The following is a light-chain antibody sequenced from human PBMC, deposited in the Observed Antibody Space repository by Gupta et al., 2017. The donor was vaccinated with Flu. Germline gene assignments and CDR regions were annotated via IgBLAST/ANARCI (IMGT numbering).Light chain of an antibody. Sequence: QSVLTQPPSASGTPGQRVTISCSGGSSNIGSNHVYWYQQLAGTAPKLLIYRNNQRPSGVPDRFSGSKSGTSASLAISGLRSEDEAVYYCAAWDDSLSGVVFGGGTKLTVL. CDR1: SSNIGSNH. CDR3: AAWDDSLSGVV. V-gene: IGLV1-47*01. J-gene: IGLJ2*01. CDR2: RNN.